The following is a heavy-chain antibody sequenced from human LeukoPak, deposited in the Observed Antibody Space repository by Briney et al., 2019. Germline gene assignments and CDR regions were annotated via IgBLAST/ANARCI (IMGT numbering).Heavy chain of an antibody. Sequence: PGGSLRLSCAASGFTFDTYAMTWVRQAPGKGLEWVSSISSGGTYIYYAESLRGRSTISRDNTKNFLYLQLSTLRVEDTAVYYCARDRPTGRSRGVAVQWGQGTLVTVSS. CDR2: ISSGGTYI. J-gene: IGHJ4*02. CDR1: GFTFDTYA. D-gene: IGHD2-15*01. CDR3: ARDRPTGRSRGVAVQ. V-gene: IGHV3-21*01.